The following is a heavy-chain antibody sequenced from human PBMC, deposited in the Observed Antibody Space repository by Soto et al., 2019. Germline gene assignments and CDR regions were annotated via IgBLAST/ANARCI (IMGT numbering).Heavy chain of an antibody. CDR3: ARTAGGRVRGALDI. V-gene: IGHV3-30-3*01. Sequence: LRLSCVASGFTFSIYGMHRVRQAPGKGLEWVAVIPNAENKKYYADSVKGRFTISRDNSQNTLFLQMHSLMSEDKAVYYCARTAGGRVRGALDIWGQGTMVTVSS. CDR2: IPNAENKK. J-gene: IGHJ3*02. D-gene: IGHD6-13*01. CDR1: GFTFSIYG.